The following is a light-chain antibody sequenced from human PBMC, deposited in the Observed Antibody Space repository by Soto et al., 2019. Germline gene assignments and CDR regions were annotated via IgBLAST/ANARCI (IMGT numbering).Light chain of an antibody. V-gene: IGKV1-8*01. CDR3: QQYYSYPGT. CDR2: AAS. J-gene: IGKJ2*01. CDR1: QGISSY. Sequence: AIRMTRSPSSLSASTGDRVTITCRASQGISSYLAWYQQKPGKAPKLLIYAASTLQSGVPSRFSGSGSGTDFTLTISCLQSEDFATYYCQQYYSYPGTFGQGTKLEIK.